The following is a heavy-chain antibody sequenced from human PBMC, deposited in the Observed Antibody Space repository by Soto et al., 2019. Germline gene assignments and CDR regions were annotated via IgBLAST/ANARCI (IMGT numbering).Heavy chain of an antibody. CDR2: ISWNGGSI. D-gene: IGHD2-15*01. Sequence: EVPLVESGGGLVRPGRSLRLSCTASGFNFDDYAMHWVRQAPGKGLEWVSGISWNGGSIAYADSVKGRFTISRDNAKNSLYLQMNSLRVDDTALYYCAASGGTATPSYYGMDVWGQGTTVTVSS. J-gene: IGHJ6*02. CDR1: GFNFDDYA. CDR3: AASGGTATPSYYGMDV. V-gene: IGHV3-9*01.